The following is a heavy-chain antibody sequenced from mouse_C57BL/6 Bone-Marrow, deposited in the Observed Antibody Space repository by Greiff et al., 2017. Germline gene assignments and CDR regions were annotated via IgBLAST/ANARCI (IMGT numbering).Heavy chain of an antibody. CDR2: ISSGGDYI. CDR1: GFTFSSYA. CDR3: TRFITTVVAHWYFDV. D-gene: IGHD1-1*01. V-gene: IGHV5-9-1*02. Sequence: EVKLVESGEGLVKPGGSLKLSCAASGFTFSSYAMSWVRQTPEKRLEWVAYISSGGDYIYYADTVKGRFTISRDNARNTLYLQMSSLKSEDTAMYYCTRFITTVVAHWYFDVWGTGTTVTVSS. J-gene: IGHJ1*03.